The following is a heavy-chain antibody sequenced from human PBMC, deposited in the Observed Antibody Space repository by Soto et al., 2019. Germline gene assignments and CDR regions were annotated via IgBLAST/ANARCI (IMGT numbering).Heavy chain of an antibody. CDR2: IYYSGST. Sequence: QVQLQESGPGLVKPSQTLSLTCTVSGGSISSGGYYWSWIRQHPGKGLEWIGYIYYSGSTYYNPSLKSRVTTSVDTAKNQFSLELSSVTSAATAVYDFASERAYGSGSYYDYWGQGTLVTFSS. V-gene: IGHV4-31*03. CDR3: ASERAYGSGSYYDY. J-gene: IGHJ4*02. D-gene: IGHD3-10*01. CDR1: GGSISSGGYY.